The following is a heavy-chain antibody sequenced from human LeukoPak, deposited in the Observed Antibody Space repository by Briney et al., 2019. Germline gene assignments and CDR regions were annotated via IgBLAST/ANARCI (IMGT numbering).Heavy chain of an antibody. CDR3: ARQRSSGWSQDF. V-gene: IGHV3-33*01. D-gene: IGHD6-19*01. CDR2: IWYDGSNK. J-gene: IGHJ4*02. Sequence: PGGSLRLSCAASGFTFSGHGMHWVRQTPGKGLEWVAVIWYDGSNKYYADSVKGRFTISRDNSKNTLYLQMNSLRAEDMAVYYCARQRSSGWSQDFWGQGTLVTVSS. CDR1: GFTFSGHG.